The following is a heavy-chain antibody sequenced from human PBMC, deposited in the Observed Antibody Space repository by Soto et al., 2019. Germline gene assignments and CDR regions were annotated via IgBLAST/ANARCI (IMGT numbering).Heavy chain of an antibody. V-gene: IGHV3-33*01. CDR1: GFTYSSYG. J-gene: IGHJ3*02. Sequence: QVKLVESGGGVVQPGRSLRLSCAASGFTYSSYGMHWVRQDPGKGLEWMAVMWYDGSNKYYADSVKGRFTISRDNSKNTLYLQMNSLRAEDTAVYYCARGPSIVLVPAAISDAFDIWGQGTMVTVSS. D-gene: IGHD2-2*01. CDR2: MWYDGSNK. CDR3: ARGPSIVLVPAAISDAFDI.